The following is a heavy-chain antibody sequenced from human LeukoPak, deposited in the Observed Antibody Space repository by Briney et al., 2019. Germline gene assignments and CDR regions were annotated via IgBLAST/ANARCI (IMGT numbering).Heavy chain of an antibody. CDR3: ARGVVAAAGRYYFDY. CDR1: GFTFSSYS. Sequence: PGGSLGLSCAASGFTFSSYSMNWVRQAPGKGLEWVSSISSSNVYIYYADSVKGRFTISRDNAKNSLYLQMNSLRAEDTAMYYCARGVVAAAGRYYFDYWGQGTLVTVSS. V-gene: IGHV3-21*01. D-gene: IGHD6-13*01. J-gene: IGHJ4*02. CDR2: ISSSNVYI.